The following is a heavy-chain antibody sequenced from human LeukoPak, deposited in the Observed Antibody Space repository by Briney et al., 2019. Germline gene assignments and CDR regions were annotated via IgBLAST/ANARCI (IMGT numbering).Heavy chain of an antibody. J-gene: IGHJ4*02. CDR1: GGSISSYY. CDR2: IYTSGST. CDR3: ARDFPPPAYDYVWGSYRPTEYYFDY. V-gene: IGHV4-4*07. Sequence: SETLSLTCTVSGGSISSYYWSWIRQPAGKGLEWIGRIYTSGSTNYNPSLKSRVTMSVDTSKNQFSLKLSSVTAADTAVYYCARDFPPPAYDYVWGSYRPTEYYFDYWGQGTLVTVSS. D-gene: IGHD3-16*02.